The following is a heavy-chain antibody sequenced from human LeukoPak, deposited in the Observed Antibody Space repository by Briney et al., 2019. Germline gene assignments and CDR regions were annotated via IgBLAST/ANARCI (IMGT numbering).Heavy chain of an antibody. CDR1: GYTFTGYY. CDR2: INPNSGGT. D-gene: IGHD6-13*01. J-gene: IGHJ4*02. Sequence: ASVKVSCKASGYTFTGYYMHWVRQAPGQGLEWMGWINPNSGGTNYAQKFQGRVTMTRDTSISTAYMELSRLRSDDTAVYYCARALRGVTYSSPPRLPGYWCQGTLVTVSS. CDR3: ARALRGVTYSSPPRLPGY. V-gene: IGHV1-2*02.